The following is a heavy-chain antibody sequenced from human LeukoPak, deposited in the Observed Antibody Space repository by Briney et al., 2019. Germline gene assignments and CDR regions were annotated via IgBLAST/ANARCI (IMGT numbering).Heavy chain of an antibody. CDR1: GGSISRSSYY. D-gene: IGHD3-3*01. CDR2: IYFSGST. V-gene: IGHV4-39*07. CDR3: ARAILSGYPDS. Sequence: SETLSLTCTVSGGSISRSSYYWGWIRQPPGKGLEWIGNIYFSGSTYYNPSLKSRVTISVDTSKNQFSLKLSSVTAADTAVYYCARAILSGYPDSWGQGTLVIVFS. J-gene: IGHJ4*02.